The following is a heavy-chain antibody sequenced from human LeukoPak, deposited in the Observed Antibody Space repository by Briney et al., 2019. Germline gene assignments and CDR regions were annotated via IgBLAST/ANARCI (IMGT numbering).Heavy chain of an antibody. CDR3: AKAPPYSSSWLNYFDY. CDR1: GFTFSSYA. J-gene: IGHJ4*02. D-gene: IGHD6-13*01. V-gene: IGHV3-23*01. Sequence: PGGSLRLSCAASGFTFSSYAMSWVRQAPGKGLEWVSAISGSGGSTYYADSVKGRFTISRDNSKNTLYLQMNSLRAEDTAVYYCAKAPPYSSSWLNYFDYWGQGTLVTVSS. CDR2: ISGSGGST.